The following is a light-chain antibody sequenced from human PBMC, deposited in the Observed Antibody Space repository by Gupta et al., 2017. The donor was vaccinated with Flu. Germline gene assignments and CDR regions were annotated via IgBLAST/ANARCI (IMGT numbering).Light chain of an antibody. V-gene: IGLV2-14*01. Sequence: QSALTQPASVSGSPGQSITISCTGTSSVVGGYNYVSWYQQHPGKAPKLMIYEVSNRPSGVSNRFSGSKSGNTASLTISGLQAEDEADYYCSSHTSSSTVVFGGGTKLTVL. CDR2: EVS. CDR3: SSHTSSSTVV. CDR1: SSVVGGYNY. J-gene: IGLJ2*01.